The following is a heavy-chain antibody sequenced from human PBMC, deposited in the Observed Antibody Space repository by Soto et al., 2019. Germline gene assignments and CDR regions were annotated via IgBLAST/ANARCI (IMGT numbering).Heavy chain of an antibody. D-gene: IGHD3-10*01. CDR1: GFTFSSYA. V-gene: IGHV3-23*01. CDR3: AKGADTMVRGVIITSTLDY. CDR2: ISGSGGST. J-gene: IGHJ4*02. Sequence: EVQLLEPGGGLVQPGGSLRLSCAASGFTFSSYAMSWVRQAPGKGLEWVSAISGSGGSTYYADSVKGRFTISRDKSKNPLYLQMDRLGAEDTAVYYCAKGADTMVRGVIITSTLDYWGQGALGTVSS.